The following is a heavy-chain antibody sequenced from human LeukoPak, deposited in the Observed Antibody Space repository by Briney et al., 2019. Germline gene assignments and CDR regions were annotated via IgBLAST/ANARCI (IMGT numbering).Heavy chain of an antibody. Sequence: PGGSLRLSCAASGFTFSEYYTSWIPHAPGKGLEWVSYISSSGSTIYYADSVKGRFTISRDNAKNSLYLQMNSLRAEDTAVYYCARGEADEYYFGYWGQGTLVTVSS. J-gene: IGHJ4*02. CDR3: ARGEADEYYFGY. CDR2: ISSSGSTI. D-gene: IGHD6-25*01. V-gene: IGHV3-11*01. CDR1: GFTFSEYY.